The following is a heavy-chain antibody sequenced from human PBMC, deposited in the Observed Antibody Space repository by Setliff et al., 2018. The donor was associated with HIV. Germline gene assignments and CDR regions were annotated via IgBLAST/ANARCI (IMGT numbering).Heavy chain of an antibody. CDR1: GYSFTSYW. V-gene: IGHV5-51*01. D-gene: IGHD3-10*01. Sequence: GESLKISCKGSGYSFTSYWIGWVRQMPGKGLEWMGIIYPGDSETRYNPSFQGQVSISVDKSSSTAYLQWSSLRASDTAMYYCATRLNFGASDAFDIWGQGTMVTVSS. CDR2: IYPGDSET. CDR3: ATRLNFGASDAFDI. J-gene: IGHJ3*02.